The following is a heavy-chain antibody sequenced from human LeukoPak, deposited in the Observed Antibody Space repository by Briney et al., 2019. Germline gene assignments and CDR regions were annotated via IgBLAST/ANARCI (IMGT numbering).Heavy chain of an antibody. CDR3: ARDPRQGITIFGGYFDY. CDR1: GFTFSNYW. Sequence: PGGSLSLSCIACGFTFSNYWITWVRRAPGKGLDWAAHINKDGSQKLYVDSVKGRFTVSRDNAQNSLYLQMNSLRAEDTAVYYCARDPRQGITIFGGYFDYWGQGSLVTVSS. J-gene: IGHJ4*02. CDR2: INKDGSQK. V-gene: IGHV3-7*01. D-gene: IGHD3-3*01.